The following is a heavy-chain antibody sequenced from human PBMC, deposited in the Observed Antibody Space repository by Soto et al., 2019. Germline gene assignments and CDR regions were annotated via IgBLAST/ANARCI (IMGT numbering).Heavy chain of an antibody. J-gene: IGHJ4*02. CDR3: ATPKGYCSGGSCYSALDY. CDR2: INAYNGNT. D-gene: IGHD2-15*01. CDR1: GYTFTGYY. V-gene: IGHV1-18*04. Sequence: ASVKVSCKASGYTFTGYYMHWVRQAPGQGLEWMGWINAYNGNTNYAQKLQGRVTMTTDTSTSTAYMELRSLRSDDTAVYYCATPKGYCSGGSCYSALDYWGQGTLVTVSS.